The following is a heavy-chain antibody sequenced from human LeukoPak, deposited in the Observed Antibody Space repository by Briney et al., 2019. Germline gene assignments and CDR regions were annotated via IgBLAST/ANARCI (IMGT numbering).Heavy chain of an antibody. CDR3: ARAIYYYDSSGYFD. Sequence: SETLSLTCTVSGGSISSYYWSWIRQPPRKGLEWLRYIYYSGSTNYNPSLKSRVTISVDTSKNQFSLKLSSVTAADTAVYYCARAIYYYDSSGYFDWGQGTLVTVSS. D-gene: IGHD3-22*01. CDR1: GGSISSYY. V-gene: IGHV4-59*01. J-gene: IGHJ4*02. CDR2: IYYSGST.